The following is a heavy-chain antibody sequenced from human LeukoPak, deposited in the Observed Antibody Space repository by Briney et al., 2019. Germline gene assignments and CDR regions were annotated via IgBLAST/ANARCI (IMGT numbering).Heavy chain of an antibody. CDR1: GFTFSDYY. Sequence: GGSLRLSCAASGFTFSDYYMSWIRQAPGKGLEWVSYISSSGSTIYYADSVKGRFTISRDNAKNSLYLQMNSLRAEDTAVYYCARALYDYVWGSYRLSPTYFDYWGQGTLVTVSS. V-gene: IGHV3-11*01. D-gene: IGHD3-16*02. J-gene: IGHJ4*02. CDR3: ARALYDYVWGSYRLSPTYFDY. CDR2: ISSSGSTI.